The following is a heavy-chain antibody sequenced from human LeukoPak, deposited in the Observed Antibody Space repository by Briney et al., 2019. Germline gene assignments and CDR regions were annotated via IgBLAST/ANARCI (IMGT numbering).Heavy chain of an antibody. Sequence: GGSLRLSCAASGFSISRHWMSWVRQAPGKGLEWVANIKQDGSDKYYVDSVKGRFTISRDNAKNSLYLQMNSLRAEDTAVYYYAIRLVRGVIIRVFDQWGQGTLVIVSS. CDR2: IKQDGSDK. CDR1: GFSISRHW. D-gene: IGHD3-10*01. V-gene: IGHV3-7*01. CDR3: AIRLVRGVIIRVFDQ. J-gene: IGHJ4*02.